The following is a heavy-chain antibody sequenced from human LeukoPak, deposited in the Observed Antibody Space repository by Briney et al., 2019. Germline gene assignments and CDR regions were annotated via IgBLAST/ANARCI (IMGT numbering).Heavy chain of an antibody. D-gene: IGHD2-2*01. J-gene: IGHJ4*02. CDR3: AKELYCSSTSCGYFDY. CDR2: ISGSGGST. CDR1: GFTFSSYA. V-gene: IGHV3-23*01. Sequence: PGGSLRLSCAASGFTFSSYAMSWVRQAPGKGLEWVSAISGSGGSTYYADSVKGRFTISRDNSKNTLYLQMNSLRAEDTAVYYCAKELYCSSTSCGYFDYWGQGTLVTVSS.